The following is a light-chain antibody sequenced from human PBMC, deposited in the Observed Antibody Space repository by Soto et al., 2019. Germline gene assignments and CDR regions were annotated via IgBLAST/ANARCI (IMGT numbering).Light chain of an antibody. CDR3: SSYTSSSTPVV. J-gene: IGLJ2*01. CDR1: SSDVGGYNY. Sequence: QSALTQPASVSGSPGQSINISCTGTSSDVGGYNYVSWYQQHPGKAPKLMIYDVSDRPSGISNRFSGSKSGNTASLTISGLQAEDEADYYCSSYTSSSTPVVFGGGTQLTVL. CDR2: DVS. V-gene: IGLV2-14*01.